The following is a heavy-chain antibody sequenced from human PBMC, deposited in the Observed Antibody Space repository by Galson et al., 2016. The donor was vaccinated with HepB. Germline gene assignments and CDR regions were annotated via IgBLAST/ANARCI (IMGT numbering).Heavy chain of an antibody. CDR2: ISAYKGGT. Sequence: SVKVSCKASGYTFTGYAISWVRQAPGQGLEWMGWISAYKGGTDFAQQFQGRVTMTTDSLTTTAYLELRSLRSDDTAVYYCARVDLYYHDGTYPRSWFDPWGQGTLVTVSS. V-gene: IGHV1-18*01. J-gene: IGHJ5*02. CDR1: GYTFTGYA. CDR3: ARVDLYYHDGTYPRSWFDP. D-gene: IGHD3-22*01.